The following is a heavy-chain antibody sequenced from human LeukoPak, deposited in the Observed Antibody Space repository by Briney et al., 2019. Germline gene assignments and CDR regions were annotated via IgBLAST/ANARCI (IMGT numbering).Heavy chain of an antibody. V-gene: IGHV4-59*01. D-gene: IGHD6-6*01. Sequence: SETLSLTCTVSGGSISSYYWSWVRQPPGKGLEWIGYIYYSGSTNYNPSLKSRVTISVDTSKNQFSLKLSSVTAADTAVYYCARGGSSSGRIDYWGQGTLVTVSS. J-gene: IGHJ4*02. CDR1: GGSISSYY. CDR3: ARGGSSSGRIDY. CDR2: IYYSGST.